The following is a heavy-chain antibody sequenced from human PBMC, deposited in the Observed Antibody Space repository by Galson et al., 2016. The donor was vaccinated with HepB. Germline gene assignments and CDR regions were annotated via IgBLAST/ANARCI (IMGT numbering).Heavy chain of an antibody. D-gene: IGHD3-3*01. CDR2: INPNVGST. CDR1: GYTFTAYF. Sequence: SCKASGYTFTAYFIYWVRQAPGQGLEWMGFINPNVGSTTFAQEFQDRVTMTRDTSTSTVFMELSSLRSEDTAVYFCARGDLSYYYALDVWGQGTTVTVSS. J-gene: IGHJ6*02. V-gene: IGHV1-46*01. CDR3: ARGDLSYYYALDV.